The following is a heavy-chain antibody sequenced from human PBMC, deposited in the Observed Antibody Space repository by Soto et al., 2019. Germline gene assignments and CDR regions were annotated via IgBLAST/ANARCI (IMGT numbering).Heavy chain of an antibody. J-gene: IGHJ6*03. V-gene: IGHV3-21*01. CDR2: ISRSSSYI. CDR1: GFTFSSYS. Sequence: EVQLVESGGGLVKPGGSLRLSCAASGFTFSSYSMNWVRQAPGKGLEWVPSISRSSSYIYYADSVKGRFTISRDNAKNSLYLQMNRLRAEDTAGYYCARPGHYYYYYMDVWGKGTTVTVSS. CDR3: ARPGHYYYYYMDV.